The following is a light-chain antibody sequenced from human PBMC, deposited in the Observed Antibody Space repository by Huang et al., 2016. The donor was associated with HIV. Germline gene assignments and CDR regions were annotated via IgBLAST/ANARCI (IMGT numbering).Light chain of an antibody. CDR1: QSILHSNGYNY. Sequence: DIVMTQSPVSLPVTPGEPASISCRSSQSILHSNGYNYLDWYVQKPWQSPQLLIYMSSKRASGVPDRISGSGSGVEFTLKISRVEAEDVGVYYCMQTQQTPYTFGPGTKLEIK. CDR3: MQTQQTPYT. J-gene: IGKJ2*01. CDR2: MSS. V-gene: IGKV2-28*01.